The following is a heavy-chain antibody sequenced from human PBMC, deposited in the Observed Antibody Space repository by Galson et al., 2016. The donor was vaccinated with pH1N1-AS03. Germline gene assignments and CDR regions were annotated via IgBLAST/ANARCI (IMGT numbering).Heavy chain of an antibody. Sequence: SLRLSCAASGFTFSSHSMHWARQAPDEGLEWVAGISYHGNNKFYAHSVKGRFTISRDNAKNSLYLQMNSLRADDTAVYYCLRASDYWGQGTLVTVSS. CDR2: ISYHGNNK. V-gene: IGHV3-30-3*01. J-gene: IGHJ4*02. CDR1: GFTFSSHS. CDR3: LRASDY.